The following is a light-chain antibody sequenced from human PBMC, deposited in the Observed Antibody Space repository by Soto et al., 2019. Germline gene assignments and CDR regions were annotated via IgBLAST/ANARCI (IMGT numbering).Light chain of an antibody. CDR3: NSYTTSSTYV. V-gene: IGLV2-14*03. CDR2: DVS. Sequence: SALTQPASVSGSPGQSIAISCTGTSSDVGAYNYVSWYQQHPGKVPKLMIYDVSNRPSGVSNRFSGSKSGNTASLTISGLQAEDEADYYCNSYTTSSTYVFGTGTKVTVL. CDR1: SSDVGAYNY. J-gene: IGLJ1*01.